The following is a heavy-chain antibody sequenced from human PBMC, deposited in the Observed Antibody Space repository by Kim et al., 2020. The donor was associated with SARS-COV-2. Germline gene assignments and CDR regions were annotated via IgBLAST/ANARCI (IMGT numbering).Heavy chain of an antibody. Sequence: GGSLRLSCAASGFTFSSYGMHWVRQAPGKGLEWVAVIWYDGSNKYYADSVKGRFTISRDNSKNTPHLQMNSLRAEDTAVYYCARALGGDGYNILNYYYYYGMDVGGPGATLTVSS. CDR1: GFTFSSYG. V-gene: IGHV3-33*01. D-gene: IGHD5-18*01. CDR2: IWYDGSNK. J-gene: IGHJ6*01. CDR3: ARALGGDGYNILNYYYYYGMDV.